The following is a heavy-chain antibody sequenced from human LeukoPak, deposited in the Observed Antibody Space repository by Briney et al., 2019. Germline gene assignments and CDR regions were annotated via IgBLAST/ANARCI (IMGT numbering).Heavy chain of an antibody. CDR3: ARAGIAVAGTG. D-gene: IGHD6-19*01. Sequence: GGSLRLSCAASGFTFSSYEMNWVRQAAGKGLDWVSYISSSGSTIYYADSVKGRFTISRDNAKNSLYLQMNSLRAEDTAVYYCARAGIAVAGTGWGQGTLVTVSS. J-gene: IGHJ4*02. CDR1: GFTFSSYE. CDR2: ISSSGSTI. V-gene: IGHV3-48*03.